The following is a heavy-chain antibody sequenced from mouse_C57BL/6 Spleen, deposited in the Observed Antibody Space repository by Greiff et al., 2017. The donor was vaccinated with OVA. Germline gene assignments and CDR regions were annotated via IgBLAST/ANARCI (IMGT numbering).Heavy chain of an antibody. CDR3: TGYEGFAY. CDR1: GFTFSNYW. V-gene: IGHV6-3*01. D-gene: IGHD2-12*01. CDR2: IRLKSDNYAT. J-gene: IGHJ3*01. Sequence: EVKLMESGGGLVQPGGSMKLSCVASGFTFSNYWMNWVRQSPEKGLEWVAQIRLKSDNYATHYAESVKGRFTISRDESKSSVYLQMNNLRAEDTGIYYCTGYEGFAYWGQGTLVTVSA.